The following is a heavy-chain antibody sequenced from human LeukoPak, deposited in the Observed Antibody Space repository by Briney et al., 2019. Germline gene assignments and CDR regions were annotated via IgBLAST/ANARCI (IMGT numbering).Heavy chain of an antibody. V-gene: IGHV4-34*01. J-gene: IGHJ4*02. CDR2: INHSGYT. CDR3: TRMTAGHDY. CDR1: GVSFNDYY. D-gene: IGHD2-21*02. Sequence: SSETLSLTCAVSGVSFNDYYWSWVRQTPGEGLEWIGEINHSGYTNDSPSLKSRVTLSIDTSRKQFSLNLRSVTVADTGIYYCTRMTAGHDYWGQGTLVTVSS.